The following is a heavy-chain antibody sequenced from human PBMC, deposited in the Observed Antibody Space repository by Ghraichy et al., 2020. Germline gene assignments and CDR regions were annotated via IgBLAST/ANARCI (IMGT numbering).Heavy chain of an antibody. CDR3: SRPATITASYFQH. J-gene: IGHJ1*01. CDR1: GGSISSSSFY. V-gene: IGHV4-39*01. Sequence: SETLSLTCTVSGGSISSSSFYWGWIRQPPGKGLEWIGSIYYSGSTRYNPSLKSRVTISVDTSKNQFSLKLSSVTAADTAGYYCSRPATITASYFQHWGQGTLVIVSS. CDR2: IYYSGST. D-gene: IGHD5-12*01.